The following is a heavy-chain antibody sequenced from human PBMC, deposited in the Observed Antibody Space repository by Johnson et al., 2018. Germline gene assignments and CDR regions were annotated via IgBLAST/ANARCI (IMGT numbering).Heavy chain of an antibody. Sequence: MHWVRQAPGKGLEWVAGISYDGSNKYYADSVKGRFTISRDNSKNTLYLQRTSLRSEDTAVYYCATGQQLNNMDVWGKGTTVTVSS. V-gene: IGHV3-30-3*01. J-gene: IGHJ6*03. D-gene: IGHD6-13*01. CDR2: ISYDGSNK. CDR3: ATGQQLNNMDV.